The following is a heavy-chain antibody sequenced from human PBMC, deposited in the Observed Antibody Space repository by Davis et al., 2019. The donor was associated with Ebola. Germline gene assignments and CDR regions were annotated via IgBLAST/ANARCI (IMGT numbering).Heavy chain of an antibody. CDR3: ARAPTYYYDSSGYYGWFDP. J-gene: IGHJ5*02. CDR2: ISYDGSNK. CDR1: GFTFSGSA. V-gene: IGHV3-30-3*01. D-gene: IGHD3-22*01. Sequence: GGSLRLSCAASGFTFSGSAMHWVRQAPGKGLEWVAVISYDGSNKYYADSVKGRFTISRDNSKNTLYLQMNSLRSEDTAVYYCARAPTYYYDSSGYYGWFDPWGQGTLVTVSS.